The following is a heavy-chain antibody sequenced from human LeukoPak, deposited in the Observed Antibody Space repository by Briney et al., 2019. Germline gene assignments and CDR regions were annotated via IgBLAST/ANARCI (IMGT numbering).Heavy chain of an antibody. CDR3: ARGYNILTSIDY. J-gene: IGHJ4*02. CDR2: ISSSSSYI. CDR1: GFTFSSYS. D-gene: IGHD3-9*01. Sequence: PGGSLRLSCAASGFTFSSYSMNWVRQAPGKGLEWVSSISSSSSYIYYADSVKGRFTISRDNAKNSLYLQMNSLRAEDTAVYYCARGYNILTSIDYWGQGTLVTVSS. V-gene: IGHV3-21*01.